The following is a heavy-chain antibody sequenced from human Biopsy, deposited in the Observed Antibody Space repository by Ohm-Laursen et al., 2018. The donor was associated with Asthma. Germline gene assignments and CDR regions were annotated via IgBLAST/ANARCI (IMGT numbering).Heavy chain of an antibody. D-gene: IGHD1-7*01. J-gene: IGHJ4*02. Sequence: SLRLSCAASGFPFSDYYMSWIRQAPGKGLEWVSYISSSGATIYYADSVRGRFTISRDNAKNSLYLQMNSLRAEATAVYYCARVMELELLDYWGQGTLVTVSS. CDR3: ARVMELELLDY. CDR1: GFPFSDYY. CDR2: ISSSGATI. V-gene: IGHV3-11*01.